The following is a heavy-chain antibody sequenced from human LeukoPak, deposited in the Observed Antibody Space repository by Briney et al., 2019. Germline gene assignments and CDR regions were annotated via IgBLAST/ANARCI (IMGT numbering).Heavy chain of an antibody. J-gene: IGHJ4*02. CDR2: IYYSGST. Sequence: SETLSLTCTVSGGSISSYYWSWIRQPPGKGLEWIGYIYYSGSTNYNPSLKSRVTISVDTSKNQFSLKLNSVTAADTAVYYCARHQGQWLFFFDHWGQGALVTVSS. V-gene: IGHV4-59*08. CDR3: ARHQGQWLFFFDH. D-gene: IGHD6-19*01. CDR1: GGSISSYY.